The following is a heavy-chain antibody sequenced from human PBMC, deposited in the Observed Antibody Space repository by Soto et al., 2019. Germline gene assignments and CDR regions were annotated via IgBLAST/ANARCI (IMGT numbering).Heavy chain of an antibody. CDR1: GFTFDDYA. Sequence: EVQLVESGGGLILPGRSLRLSCAASGFTFDDYAMHWVRQAPGKGLEWVSGISWNSGSIGYADSVKGRFTISRDNAKNYLYLQMNCLRAEDTALYYCAKDRTTTVTDPCDYWGQGTLVTVSS. CDR3: AKDRTTTVTDPCDY. CDR2: ISWNSGSI. J-gene: IGHJ4*02. D-gene: IGHD4-17*01. V-gene: IGHV3-9*01.